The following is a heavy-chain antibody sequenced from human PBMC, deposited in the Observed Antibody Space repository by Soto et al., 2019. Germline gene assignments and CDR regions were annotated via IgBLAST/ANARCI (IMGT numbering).Heavy chain of an antibody. Sequence: SETLFLTCIVSGDSIRDYYWHWIRQPPGKGLEWIGYIFYNGSTNYNPSLKSRVTISIDTSKNQFSLKLTSVSAADTAVYYCAREGYSYGPAYYYYYMDVWGKGTTVTVSS. CDR2: IFYNGST. CDR3: AREGYSYGPAYYYYYMDV. D-gene: IGHD5-18*01. J-gene: IGHJ6*03. CDR1: GDSIRDYY. V-gene: IGHV4-59*01.